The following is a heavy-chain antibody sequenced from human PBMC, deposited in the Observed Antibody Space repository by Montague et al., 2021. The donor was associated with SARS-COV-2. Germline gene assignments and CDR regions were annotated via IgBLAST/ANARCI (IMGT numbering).Heavy chain of an antibody. CDR2: IGTAGDT. V-gene: IGHV3-13*01. D-gene: IGHD3-22*01. CDR3: ARGRLDSSGYYYDY. J-gene: IGHJ4*02. CDR1: GFTFSSYD. Sequence: SLRLSYAASGFTFSSYDMHWVRQATGKGLEWVSAIGTAGDTYYPGSVKGRFTISRENAKNSLYLQMNSLRAGDTAVYYCARGRLDSSGYYYDYWGQGTLVTVSS.